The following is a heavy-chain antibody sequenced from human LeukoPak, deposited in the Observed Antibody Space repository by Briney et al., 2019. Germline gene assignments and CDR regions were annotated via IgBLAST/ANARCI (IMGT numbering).Heavy chain of an antibody. CDR3: AREYNYYDSSGWDAFEI. CDR1: GGSISTYY. J-gene: IGHJ3*02. CDR2: IYYSGST. Sequence: SETLSLTCTVSGGSISTYYWNWIRQPPGKGLEWIGYIYYSGSTNYNPSLTGRVTISVDTSKNQFSLKLSPVTAADTAVYYCAREYNYYDSSGWDAFEIWGQGTMVTVSS. V-gene: IGHV4-59*01. D-gene: IGHD3-22*01.